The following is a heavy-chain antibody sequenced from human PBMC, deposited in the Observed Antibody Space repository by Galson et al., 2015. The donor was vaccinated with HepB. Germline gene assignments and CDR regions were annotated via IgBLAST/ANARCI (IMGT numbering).Heavy chain of an antibody. CDR3: AKDKGWRDPLRYYGMDV. Sequence: SLRLSCAASGFTFSSYAMSWVRQAPGKGLEWVSAISGSGGSTYYADSVKGRFTISRDNSKNTLYLQMNSLRAEDTAVYYCAKDKGWRDPLRYYGMDVWGQGTTVTVSS. V-gene: IGHV3-23*01. CDR2: ISGSGGST. J-gene: IGHJ6*02. CDR1: GFTFSSYA. D-gene: IGHD2-15*01.